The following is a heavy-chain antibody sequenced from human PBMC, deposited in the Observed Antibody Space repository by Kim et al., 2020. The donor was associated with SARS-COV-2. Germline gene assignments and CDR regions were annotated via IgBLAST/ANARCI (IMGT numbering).Heavy chain of an antibody. CDR3: ARGLLTPLSGYYY. CDR2: ISSDGCII. J-gene: IGHJ6*01. CDR1: GFAFNTSY. D-gene: IGHD6-19*01. V-gene: IGHV3-11*01. Sequence: GGSLRLSCEASGFAFNTSYMRWIRQAPGKGLEWVSFISSDGCIIHYADSVQGRFIVSRDNSKNSLFLQLNTLTLDDTAVYYCARGLLTPLSGYYY.